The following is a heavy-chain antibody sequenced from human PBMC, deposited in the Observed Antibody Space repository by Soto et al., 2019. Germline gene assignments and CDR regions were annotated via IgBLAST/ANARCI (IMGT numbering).Heavy chain of an antibody. D-gene: IGHD3-22*01. Sequence: QVQLQQWGAGLLTPSEPLSLTCAVYGGSFSGYYWSWIRQPPGKGLEWIGEINHSGSTNYNPCLQSGVTISVDTSKNKFSLKLSSVTAADTAVYYCARESHYYDSSGYYQDYWGQGTLVTVSS. CDR1: GGSFSGYY. J-gene: IGHJ4*02. CDR3: ARESHYYDSSGYYQDY. V-gene: IGHV4-34*01. CDR2: INHSGST.